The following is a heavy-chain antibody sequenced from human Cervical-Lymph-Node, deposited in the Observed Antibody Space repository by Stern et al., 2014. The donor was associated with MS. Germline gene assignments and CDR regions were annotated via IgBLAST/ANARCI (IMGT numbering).Heavy chain of an antibody. CDR3: ARGGLWGAYAPMDV. CDR1: GFTFSSYG. CDR2: IWHDGSIK. J-gene: IGHJ6*02. V-gene: IGHV3-33*01. Sequence: VQLVQSGGGVVKPGRSLRLSCVASGFTFSSYGMHWVRQAPGKGLERVTVIWHDGSIKQYSDSVMVRFTISKDNDRSTLYLQMNSLRAEDTAVYYCARGGLWGAYAPMDVWGQGTTVTVSS. D-gene: IGHD3-16*01.